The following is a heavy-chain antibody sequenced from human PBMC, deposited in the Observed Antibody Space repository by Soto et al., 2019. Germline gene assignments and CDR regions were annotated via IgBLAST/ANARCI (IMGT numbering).Heavy chain of an antibody. D-gene: IGHD2-2*01. CDR1: GFTLSNAW. J-gene: IGHJ4*02. Sequence: TGGSLRLSCAASGFTLSNAWTLWVRQAPGKELEWVGSIKSQTDGGTTNYAAHGKGRFTNTREDAKNTLYLQMNNLNNDDTAVYYCTTELVVVGPYAFSLDYWRQGNRVTVYS. CDR3: TTELVVVGPYAFSLDY. V-gene: IGHV3-15*01. CDR2: IKSQTDGGTT.